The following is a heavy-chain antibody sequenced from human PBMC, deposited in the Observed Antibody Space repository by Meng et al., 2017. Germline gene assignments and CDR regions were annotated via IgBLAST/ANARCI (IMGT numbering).Heavy chain of an antibody. CDR2: ISSSGSTI. D-gene: IGHD3-10*01. Sequence: GGSLRLSCAASGFTFSSYEMNWVRQAPGKGLEWVSYISSSGSTIYYADSVKGRFTISRDNAKNSLYLQMNSLRAEDTAAYYCARCTMVRGVIFYYGMDVWGQGATVTVSS. J-gene: IGHJ6*02. CDR3: ARCTMVRGVIFYYGMDV. CDR1: GFTFSSYE. V-gene: IGHV3-48*03.